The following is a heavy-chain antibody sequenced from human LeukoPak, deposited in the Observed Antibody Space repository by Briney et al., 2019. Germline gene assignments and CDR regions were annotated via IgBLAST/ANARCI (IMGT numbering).Heavy chain of an antibody. V-gene: IGHV1-18*01. CDR2: ISAYNGNT. Sequence: ASVKVSCKASSYTFTSYGISWVRQAPGQGLEWMGWISAYNGNTNYAQKLQGRVTMTTDTSTSTAYMELRSLRSDDTAVYYCARGLLRFLEWLLYEDYWGQGTLVTVSS. J-gene: IGHJ4*02. CDR1: SYTFTSYG. D-gene: IGHD3-3*01. CDR3: ARGLLRFLEWLLYEDY.